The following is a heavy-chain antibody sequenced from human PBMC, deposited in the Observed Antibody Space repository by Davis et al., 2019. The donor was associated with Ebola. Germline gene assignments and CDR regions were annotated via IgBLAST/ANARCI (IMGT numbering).Heavy chain of an antibody. D-gene: IGHD1-26*01. CDR2: ISYDGSNQ. Sequence: GGSLRLSCAASGFTFSSYAMHWVRQAPGKGLDWVALISYDGSNQYYADSVKGRFTISRDISKNTLYLQMNSPRPEDTAVYYCARDLVGTSSGGHWGQGTLVTVSS. CDR1: GFTFSSYA. J-gene: IGHJ1*01. V-gene: IGHV3-30*04. CDR3: ARDLVGTSSGGH.